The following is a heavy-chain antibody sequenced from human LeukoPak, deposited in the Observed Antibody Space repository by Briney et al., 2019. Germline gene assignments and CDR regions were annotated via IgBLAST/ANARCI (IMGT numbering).Heavy chain of an antibody. J-gene: IGHJ4*02. V-gene: IGHV4-34*01. CDR1: GGSFSGYY. D-gene: IGHD3-10*01. Sequence: SETLSLTCAVYGGSFSGYYWSWIRQPPGKGLEWIEEINHSGSTNYNPSLKSRVTISVDTSKNQFSLKLSSVTAADTAVYYCARGKGLLWFREFTFDYWGQGTLVTVSS. CDR2: INHSGST. CDR3: ARGKGLLWFREFTFDY.